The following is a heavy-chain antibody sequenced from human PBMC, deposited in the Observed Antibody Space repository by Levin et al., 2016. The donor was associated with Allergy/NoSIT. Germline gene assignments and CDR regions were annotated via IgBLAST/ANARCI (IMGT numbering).Heavy chain of an antibody. V-gene: IGHV1-2*02. Sequence: WVRQAPGQGLEWMGWINPNSGDTNYTQKFQGRVSMTRDTSINTTYMELNRLRSDDTAVYYCARDFRVRWLRFEFAFDLWGLGTMVTVSS. CDR2: INPNSGDT. CDR3: ARDFRVRWLRFEFAFDL. D-gene: IGHD4-17*01. J-gene: IGHJ3*01.